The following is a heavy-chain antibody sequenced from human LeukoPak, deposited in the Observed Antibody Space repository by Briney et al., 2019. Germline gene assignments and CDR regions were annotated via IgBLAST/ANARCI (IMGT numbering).Heavy chain of an antibody. CDR2: ISSNGGST. CDR3: VRGKYCSGASCSQGGIDY. CDR1: GFTFSSYA. D-gene: IGHD2-15*01. J-gene: IGHJ4*02. V-gene: IGHV3-64D*09. Sequence: GGSLRLSCSASGFTFSSYAMYWVRQAPGKGLEYVSVISSNGGSTYYADSVKGRFTISRENSENTLYLQMSSLRAEDTAVYYCVRGKYCSGASCSQGGIDYWGQGTLVTVSS.